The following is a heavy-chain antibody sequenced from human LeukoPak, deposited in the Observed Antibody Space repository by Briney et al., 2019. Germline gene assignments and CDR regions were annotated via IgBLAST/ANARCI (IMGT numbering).Heavy chain of an antibody. CDR1: GGSISFSTYF. CDR2: IYYSGST. CDR3: ARYCGGDCYSPYYYYYMDV. V-gene: IGHV4-39*01. Sequence: PSETLSLTCTVSGGSISFSTYFWGWIRQSPGKGLEWIGSIYYSGSTYYNPSLKSRVTISVDTSKNQFSLKLSSVTAADTAVYYCARYCGGDCYSPYYYYYMDVWGKGTTVTVSS. J-gene: IGHJ6*03. D-gene: IGHD2-21*01.